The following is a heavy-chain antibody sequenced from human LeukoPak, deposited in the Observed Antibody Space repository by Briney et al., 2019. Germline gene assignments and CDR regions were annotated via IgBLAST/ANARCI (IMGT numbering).Heavy chain of an antibody. CDR2: ISSSSSYI. CDR3: ARDRLVRFGELFPTFDY. D-gene: IGHD3-10*01. J-gene: IGHJ4*02. CDR1: GFTFSSYS. V-gene: IGHV3-21*01. Sequence: PGGSLRLSCAASGFTFSSYSMNWVRQAPGKGLEWVSSISSSSSYIYYADSVKGRFTISRDNAKNSLYLQMNSLRAEDTAVYYCARDRLVRFGELFPTFDYWGQGTLVTVSS.